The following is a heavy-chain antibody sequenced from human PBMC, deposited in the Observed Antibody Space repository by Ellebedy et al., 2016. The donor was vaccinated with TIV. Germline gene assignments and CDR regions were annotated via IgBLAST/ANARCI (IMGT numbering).Heavy chain of an antibody. D-gene: IGHD2-2*01. CDR1: GYRFTTYW. Sequence: GESLKISCKASGYRFTTYWITWVRQMPGKGLEWMGRIDPSDSSTNYSPSFQGHVTISTYKSIPTSYLQWSSLKASDTAIYYCAREDFVAPPVASDYYYDYGMDLWGQGTTVTVSS. CDR2: IDPSDSST. V-gene: IGHV5-10-1*01. CDR3: AREDFVAPPVASDYYYDYGMDL. J-gene: IGHJ6*02.